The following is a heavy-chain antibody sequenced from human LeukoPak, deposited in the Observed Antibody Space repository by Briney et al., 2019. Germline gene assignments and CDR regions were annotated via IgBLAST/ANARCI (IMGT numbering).Heavy chain of an antibody. Sequence: GGSLRLSCAASGFTFSSYWMSWVRQAPGKGLEWVANIKQDGSEKYYVDSVKGRFTISRDNAKNSLYLQMNSLRAEDTAVYYCAKRGVVIRAVLVVGFHKEAYYFDSWGQGALVTVSS. CDR3: AKRGVVIRAVLVVGFHKEAYYFDS. CDR1: GFTFSSYW. J-gene: IGHJ4*02. V-gene: IGHV3-7*01. CDR2: IKQDGSEK. D-gene: IGHD2-15*01.